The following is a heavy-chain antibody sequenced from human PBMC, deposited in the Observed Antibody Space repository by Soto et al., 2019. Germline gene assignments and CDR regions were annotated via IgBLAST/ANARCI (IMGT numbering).Heavy chain of an antibody. CDR1: SDSISSYY. J-gene: IGHJ4*02. V-gene: IGHV4-59*08. CDR3: ARAVGDPLYYLDD. Sequence: QVQLQESGPGLVRPSATLSLTCTVSSDSISSYYWIWLRQSPGKGLEWIGSTDYSGNTNYNPSLKSRVTISGDTSKNQFSLRLSSVTAADTAVYYCARAVGDPLYYLDDWGQGTLVTVSS. D-gene: IGHD6-19*01. CDR2: TDYSGNT.